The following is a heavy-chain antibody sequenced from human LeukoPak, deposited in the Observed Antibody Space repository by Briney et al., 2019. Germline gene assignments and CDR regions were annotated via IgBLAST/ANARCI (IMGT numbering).Heavy chain of an antibody. V-gene: IGHV1-46*01. CDR3: TRTINSWFDP. CDR2: IRPTDGST. CDR1: GYTFINHY. Sequence: ASVKISCKPSGYTFINHYIHWVRQAPGQGLEWMVVIRPTDGSTSYAQNFQGRLSMTSDTSTSTAYMELSTLRPEDTPIYYCTRTINSWFDPWGQGTPVSVSS. D-gene: IGHD3-9*01. J-gene: IGHJ5*02.